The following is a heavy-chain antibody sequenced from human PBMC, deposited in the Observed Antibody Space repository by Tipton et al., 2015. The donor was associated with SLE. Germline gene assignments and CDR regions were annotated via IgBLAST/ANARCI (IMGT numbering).Heavy chain of an antibody. Sequence: SLRLSCAASGFTFSSYSMNWVRQAPGKGLEWVSSISSSSSYIYYADSVKGRFTISRDNAKNSLYLQMNSLRAEDTAVYYCARALYDYYGMDVWGQGTTVTVSS. CDR2: ISSSSSYI. J-gene: IGHJ6*02. V-gene: IGHV3-21*01. CDR1: GFTFSSYS. CDR3: ARALYDYYGMDV.